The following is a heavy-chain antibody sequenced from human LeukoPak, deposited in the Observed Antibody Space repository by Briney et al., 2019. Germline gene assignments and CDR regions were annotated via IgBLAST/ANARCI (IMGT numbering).Heavy chain of an antibody. D-gene: IGHD3-22*01. J-gene: IGHJ4*02. CDR1: GFTFSSYA. CDR3: ARGPHYYDSWAVFDY. V-gene: IGHV3-23*01. CDR2: ISGSGGST. Sequence: GGSLRLSCAASGFTFSSYAMSWVRQAPGKGLEWVSAISGSGGSTYYADSVKGRFTISRDNSKNTLYLQMNSLRAEDTAVYYCARGPHYYDSWAVFDYWGQGTLVTVSS.